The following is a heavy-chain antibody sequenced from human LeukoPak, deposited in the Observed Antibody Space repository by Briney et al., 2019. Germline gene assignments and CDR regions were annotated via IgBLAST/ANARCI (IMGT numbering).Heavy chain of an antibody. Sequence: GGSLRLSCAASGFIFNNYGLIWVRQAPGKGLQWVSAISNDGGGTTYADFVKGRFTISRDNSKNTLFLQMNSLRAEDTALYYCARGNRDSSGFYYYGMDVWGQGTTVTVSS. CDR1: GFIFNNYG. J-gene: IGHJ6*02. CDR2: ISNDGGGT. CDR3: ARGNRDSSGFYYYGMDV. D-gene: IGHD6-19*01. V-gene: IGHV3-23*01.